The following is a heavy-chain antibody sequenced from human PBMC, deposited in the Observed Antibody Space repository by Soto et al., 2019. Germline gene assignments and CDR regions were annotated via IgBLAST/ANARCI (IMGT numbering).Heavy chain of an antibody. CDR3: ARDRGPSSGYYPDWLDP. V-gene: IGHV1-69*12. CDR2: IIPIFGTA. J-gene: IGHJ5*02. Sequence: QVQLVQSGAEVTKPGSSVKVSCKASGGTFSSYAITWVRQAPGQGLEWMGGIIPIFGTANYAKKLQGRVKITAYESTSTAYMELSSLRSDDKAVYYCARDRGPSSGYYPDWLDPWGQGTLFTVSS. CDR1: GGTFSSYA. D-gene: IGHD3-22*01.